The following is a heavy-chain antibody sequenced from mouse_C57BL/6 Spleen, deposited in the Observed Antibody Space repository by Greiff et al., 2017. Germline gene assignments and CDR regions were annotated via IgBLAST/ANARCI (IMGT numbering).Heavy chain of an antibody. J-gene: IGHJ4*01. V-gene: IGHV1-64*01. CDR1: GYTFTSYW. CDR2: IHPNSGST. D-gene: IGHD1-1*01. Sequence: QVQLQQPGAELVKPGASVKLSCKASGYTFTSYWMHWVKRRPGQGLEWIGMIHPNSGSTNYNEKFKSKATLTVDKSSSTAYMQLSSLTSEDSAVYYCARTVVDPGAMDYWGQGTSVTVSS. CDR3: ARTVVDPGAMDY.